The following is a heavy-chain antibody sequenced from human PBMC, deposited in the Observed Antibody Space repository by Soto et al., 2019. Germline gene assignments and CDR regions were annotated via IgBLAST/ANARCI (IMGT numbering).Heavy chain of an antibody. Sequence: HPGGSLRLSXAASGFAFSTYGLHWVRQAPGKELEWVAIITSDVNYKYYADSVKGRFTISRDNSKNTLFLQMNSLRAEDTAVYYCAKGGSFDIWGQGTLVTVSS. J-gene: IGHJ4*02. D-gene: IGHD3-16*01. CDR3: AKGGSFDI. CDR2: ITSDVNYK. V-gene: IGHV3-30*18. CDR1: GFAFSTYG.